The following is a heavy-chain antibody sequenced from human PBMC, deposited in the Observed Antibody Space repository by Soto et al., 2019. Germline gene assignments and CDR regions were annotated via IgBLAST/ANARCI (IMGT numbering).Heavy chain of an antibody. CDR1: GFSFTGYY. V-gene: IGHV1-2*02. CDR3: AKDLTRQLAYWLDP. D-gene: IGHD6-6*01. CDR2: INAHSGGT. Sequence: ASVKVSCKASGFSFTGYYIHWLRQAPGQGLEWMGWINAHSGGTEYAQKFQGRVTLTRDTTIATAYLTLTSLTSDDTALYYCAKDLTRQLAYWLDPWGQGTQVTVSS. J-gene: IGHJ5*02.